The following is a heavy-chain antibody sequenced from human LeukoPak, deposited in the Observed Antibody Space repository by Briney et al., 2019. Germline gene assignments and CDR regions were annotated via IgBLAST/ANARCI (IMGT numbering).Heavy chain of an antibody. V-gene: IGHV1-2*02. CDR2: INPNSGGT. J-gene: IGHJ4*02. D-gene: IGHD3-22*01. Sequence: ASVKVSCKASGYTFTGYYMHWVRQAPGQGLEWMGWINPNSGGTNYAQKFQGRVTMTRDTSISTAYMELSRLRSDDTAVYYCARDTYYYDSSGYGYWGQGTLVTVSS. CDR3: ARDTYYYDSSGYGY. CDR1: GYTFTGYY.